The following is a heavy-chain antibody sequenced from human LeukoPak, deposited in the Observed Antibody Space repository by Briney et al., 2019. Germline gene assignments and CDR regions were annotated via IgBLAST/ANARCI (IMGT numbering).Heavy chain of an antibody. V-gene: IGHV3-21*01. J-gene: IGHJ4*02. CDR2: ISSSSSYI. D-gene: IGHD2-21*02. Sequence: GGSLRLSCAASGLTFSIYSMNWVRQAPGKGLEWVSSISSSSSYIYYADSVKGRFTISRDNAKNSLYLQMNSLRAEDTAVYYCARVAYCGGDCYSRGFDYWGQGTLVTVSS. CDR1: GLTFSIYS. CDR3: ARVAYCGGDCYSRGFDY.